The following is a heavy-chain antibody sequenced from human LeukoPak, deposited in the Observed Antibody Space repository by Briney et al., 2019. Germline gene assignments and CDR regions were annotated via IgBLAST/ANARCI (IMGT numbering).Heavy chain of an antibody. V-gene: IGHV4-30-4*08. D-gene: IGHD1-26*01. Sequence: PSQTLSLTCTVSGGSISSGDYYWSWLRQPPGKGLEWFGYIYYSGSTYYNPSLKSRVTISVDTSKNQFSLKLSSVTAADTAVYYCAREGGPSGSYYAFDYWGQGTLVTVSS. CDR2: IYYSGST. J-gene: IGHJ4*02. CDR1: GGSISSGDYY. CDR3: AREGGPSGSYYAFDY.